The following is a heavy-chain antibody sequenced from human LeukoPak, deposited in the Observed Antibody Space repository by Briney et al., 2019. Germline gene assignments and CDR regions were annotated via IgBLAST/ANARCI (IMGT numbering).Heavy chain of an antibody. J-gene: IGHJ3*02. Sequence: SETLSLTCTVSGGSVSSGGFFWSWIRQHPGKGLEWIGYIYYIGSTYYNPSLKSRVTISVDTSKNQISLKLSSVTAADTAVYYWARDRDSSGYNDAFDIWGQGTMVTVSS. V-gene: IGHV4-31*03. CDR2: IYYIGST. CDR1: GGSVSSGGFF. D-gene: IGHD3-22*01. CDR3: ARDRDSSGYNDAFDI.